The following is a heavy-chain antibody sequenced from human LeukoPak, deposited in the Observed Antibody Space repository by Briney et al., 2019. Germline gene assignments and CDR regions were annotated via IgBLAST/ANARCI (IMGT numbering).Heavy chain of an antibody. CDR3: AGRKAYYDFWFMDV. V-gene: IGHV4-31*03. J-gene: IGHJ6*02. D-gene: IGHD3-3*01. CDR1: GCSISSGGYY. Sequence: MTSETLSLTCTVSGCSISSGGYYWSRIRQHPGKGLVCIGCIYYSGSTYYNPSLKSRVTISVDTSKNQFSLKLSSVTAAATAVYYCAGRKAYYDFWFMDVWGQGTTVTVSS. CDR2: IYYSGST.